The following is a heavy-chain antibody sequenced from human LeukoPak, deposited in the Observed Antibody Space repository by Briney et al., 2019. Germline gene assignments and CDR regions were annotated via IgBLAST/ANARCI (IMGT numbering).Heavy chain of an antibody. CDR1: GFTFSNYG. CDR3: AKNIAAADSSGYYYYYMDV. D-gene: IGHD6-13*01. Sequence: GRSLRLSCAASGFTFSNYGMHWVRQAPGKGLEWVAVLSYDGSSKYYADSVQGRFTISRDNSKNTLYLQMNSLRAEDTAVYYCAKNIAAADSSGYYYYYMDVWGKGTTVTVSS. V-gene: IGHV3-30*18. CDR2: LSYDGSSK. J-gene: IGHJ6*03.